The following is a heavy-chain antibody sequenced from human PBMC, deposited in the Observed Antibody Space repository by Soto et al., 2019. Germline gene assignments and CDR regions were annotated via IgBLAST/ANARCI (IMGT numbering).Heavy chain of an antibody. D-gene: IGHD6-13*01. CDR2: IYYSGST. CDR3: ASLPPPGSSSWYSAWDFDL. Sequence: QVQLQESGPGLVKPSETLSLTCTVSGGSISSYYWSWIRQPPGKGLEWIGYIYYSGSTNYNPSLKGRVTISVDTSKNQFSLRLSSVTAADTAVYYCASLPPPGSSSWYSAWDFDLWGRGTLVTVSS. CDR1: GGSISSYY. V-gene: IGHV4-59*08. J-gene: IGHJ2*01.